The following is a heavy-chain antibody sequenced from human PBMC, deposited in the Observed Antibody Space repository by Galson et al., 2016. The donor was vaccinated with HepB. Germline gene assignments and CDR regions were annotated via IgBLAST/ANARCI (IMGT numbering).Heavy chain of an antibody. D-gene: IGHD3-10*01. CDR1: GGSITTFGYY. V-gene: IGHV4-31*03. CDR2: IFYNGTT. CDR3: ALYGSGSYSDTFDY. J-gene: IGHJ4*02. Sequence: TLSLTCTVSGGSITTFGYYWSWIRQNPGKGLEWIGNIFYNGTTYYNPSLRSRLILSLDTSKNQFSLRLSSVAAADTAVYYCALYGSGSYSDTFDYWGQGTLVTVSS.